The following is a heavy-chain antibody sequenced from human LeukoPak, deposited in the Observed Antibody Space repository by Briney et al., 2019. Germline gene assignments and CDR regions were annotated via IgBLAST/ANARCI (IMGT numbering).Heavy chain of an antibody. CDR2: IYYSGST. Sequence: SETLSLTCTVSGGSISSYYWSWIRQPPGKGLEWIGYIYYSGSTNYNPSLKSRVTISVDTSKNQFSLKLSSVTAADTAVYYCARHLSSSSWEHWGQGTLVTVSS. CDR1: GGSISSYY. J-gene: IGHJ1*01. CDR3: ARHLSSSSWEH. D-gene: IGHD6-13*01. V-gene: IGHV4-59*08.